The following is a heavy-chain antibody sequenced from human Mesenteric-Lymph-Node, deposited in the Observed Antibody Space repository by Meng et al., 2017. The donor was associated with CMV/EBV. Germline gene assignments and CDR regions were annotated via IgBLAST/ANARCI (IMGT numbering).Heavy chain of an antibody. V-gene: IGHV3-30*02. Sequence: GESLKISCAASGFTFSSYGMHWVRQAPGKGLEWVAFIRYDGSNKYYADSVKGRFTISRDNSKNTLYLQMNSLRAEDTAVYYCASLGRVMYYDFWSGYYEGDAFDIWGQGTMVTVSS. D-gene: IGHD3-3*01. J-gene: IGHJ3*02. CDR1: GFTFSSYG. CDR2: IRYDGSNK. CDR3: ASLGRVMYYDFWSGYYEGDAFDI.